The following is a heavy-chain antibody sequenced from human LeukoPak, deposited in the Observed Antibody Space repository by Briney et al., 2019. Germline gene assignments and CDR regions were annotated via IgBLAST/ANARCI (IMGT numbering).Heavy chain of an antibody. D-gene: IGHD1-7*01. CDR2: IYTSGST. CDR1: GGSISSGSYY. CDR3: ARANVGLELRVAFDI. V-gene: IGHV4-61*02. J-gene: IGHJ3*02. Sequence: PSQTLSLTCTVSGGSISSGSYYWSWIRQPAGKGLEWIGRIYTSGSTNYNPSLKSRVTISVDTSKNQFSLKLSSVTAADTAVYYCARANVGLELRVAFDIWGQGTMVTVSS.